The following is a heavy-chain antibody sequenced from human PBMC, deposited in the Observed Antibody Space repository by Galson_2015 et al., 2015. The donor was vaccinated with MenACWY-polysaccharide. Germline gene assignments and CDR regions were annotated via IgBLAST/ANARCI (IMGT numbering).Heavy chain of an antibody. J-gene: IGHJ4*02. CDR3: ARVRYSTVKYQFDY. V-gene: IGHV3-23*01. CDR1: GFTFSNYA. D-gene: IGHD2-2*01. CDR2: IGGSGSNT. Sequence: SLRLSCAASGFTFSNYAMSWARQAPGKGLEWVSTIGGSGSNTHYADSVKGRFTISRDNSKNTLSLQMNSLRAEDTAVYYCARVRYSTVKYQFDYWGQGTLVAVSS.